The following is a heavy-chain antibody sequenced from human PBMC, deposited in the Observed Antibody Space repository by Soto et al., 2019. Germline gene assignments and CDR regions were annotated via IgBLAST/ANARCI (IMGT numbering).Heavy chain of an antibody. Sequence: QVQLQESGPRLVKPSETLSLTCSVSDSSMSPYYWTWFRQAPVKGLEWIGHLLYRGTATYNPALQGRVTISLDTSKKQVSLQLSSVIAADTAVYYCAREKDFILGGYAFGYWGPGTLVTVSS. D-gene: IGHD1-26*01. V-gene: IGHV4-59*01. CDR3: AREKDFILGGYAFGY. CDR2: LLYRGTA. CDR1: DSSMSPYY. J-gene: IGHJ3*01.